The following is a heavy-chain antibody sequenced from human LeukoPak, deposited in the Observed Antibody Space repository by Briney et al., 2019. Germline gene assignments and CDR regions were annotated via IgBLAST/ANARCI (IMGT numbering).Heavy chain of an antibody. Sequence: ASVKVSCKASGYTFTGYYMHWVRQAPGQGLEWMGWINPNSGGTNYAQKFQGRVTMTRDTSFSTAYMELSRLRSDDTAVYYCARGGIFVEVLRFLEWTMQGNWFDPWGQGTLVTVSS. CDR3: ARGGIFVEVLRFLEWTMQGNWFDP. CDR1: GYTFTGYY. J-gene: IGHJ5*02. D-gene: IGHD3-3*01. CDR2: INPNSGGT. V-gene: IGHV1-2*02.